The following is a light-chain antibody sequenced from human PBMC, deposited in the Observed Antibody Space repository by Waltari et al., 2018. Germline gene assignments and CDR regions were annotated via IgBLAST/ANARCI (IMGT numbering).Light chain of an antibody. CDR3: SSHTSSRTRV. CDR1: SSDVGAYDY. V-gene: IGLV2-14*03. CDR2: DFT. Sequence: QSALTQPASVSGSPGQSITISCTGTSSDVGAYDYVSWYQQHPGQVPKLMIYDFTYRPSGISNRFSGSKSGITAFLTISGLQAEDEADYYCSSHTSSRTRVFGGGTELTVL. J-gene: IGLJ3*02.